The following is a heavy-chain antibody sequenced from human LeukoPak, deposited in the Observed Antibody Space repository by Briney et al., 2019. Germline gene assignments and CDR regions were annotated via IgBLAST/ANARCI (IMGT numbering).Heavy chain of an antibody. CDR1: GFTFDDYA. Sequence: SLRLSCAASGFTFDDYAMHWVRQAPGKGLEWVSGISWNSGSVGYADSVKGRFTISRDNAKNSLYLQMNSLRAEDTALYYCAKDGGGHYYYGMDVWGQGTTVTVSS. V-gene: IGHV3-9*01. CDR2: ISWNSGSV. J-gene: IGHJ6*02. D-gene: IGHD3-16*01. CDR3: AKDGGGHYYYGMDV.